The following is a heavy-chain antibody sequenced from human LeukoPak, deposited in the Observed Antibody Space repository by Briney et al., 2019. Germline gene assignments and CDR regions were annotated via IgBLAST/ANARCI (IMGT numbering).Heavy chain of an antibody. D-gene: IGHD6-13*01. V-gene: IGHV3-53*01. J-gene: IGHJ4*01. CDR2: IYSGGST. CDR1: GFTVSSNY. Sequence: PGGSLRLSCAASGFTVSSNYMSWVRQAPGKGLEWVSVIYSGGSTYYADSVKGRFTISRDNSKNTLYLQMESLRVEDTATYYCAAGDSSSWFSFGYWGHGTLVTVSS. CDR3: AAGDSSSWFSFGY.